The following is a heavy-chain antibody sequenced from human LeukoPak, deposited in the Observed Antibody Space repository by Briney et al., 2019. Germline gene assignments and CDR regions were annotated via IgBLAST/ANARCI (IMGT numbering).Heavy chain of an antibody. D-gene: IGHD6-13*01. Sequence: ASVEVSCKASGYTFTGFYMHWLRQAPGQGLEWMGWINPNSADTGYAQKFLGRVTMTRDMSISTIYMELTRLRSDDTALYYCARWDGYSSSPDYWGQGTLVTVSS. CDR2: INPNSADT. CDR1: GYTFTGFY. CDR3: ARWDGYSSSPDY. J-gene: IGHJ4*02. V-gene: IGHV1-2*02.